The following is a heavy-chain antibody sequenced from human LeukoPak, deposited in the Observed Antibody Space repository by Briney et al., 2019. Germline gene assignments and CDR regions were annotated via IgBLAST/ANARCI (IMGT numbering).Heavy chain of an antibody. CDR2: IYHSGST. CDR3: ARDLWPYYDDSGGSPGWFDP. J-gene: IGHJ5*02. Sequence: PSETLSLTCTVSGYSISSGYYWGWIRQPPGKGLEWIGGIYHSGSTYYNPSLKSRVTISVDTSKNQFSLKLSSVTAADTAVYYCARDLWPYYDDSGGSPGWFDPWGQGTLVTVSS. CDR1: GYSISSGYY. V-gene: IGHV4-38-2*02. D-gene: IGHD3-22*01.